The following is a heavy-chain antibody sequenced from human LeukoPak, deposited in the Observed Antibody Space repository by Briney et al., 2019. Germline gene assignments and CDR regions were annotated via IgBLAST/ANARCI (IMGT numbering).Heavy chain of an antibody. J-gene: IGHJ5*02. Sequence: SETLSLTCTVSGYSISSGYYWGWIRQPPGKGLEWIANIYYSGSTYLNPSLKSRVTISIGTSKNQFSLKLTSVTAADTAVYYCARLVPPGWFDPWGQGTLVTVSS. CDR2: IYYSGST. D-gene: IGHD6-6*01. CDR3: ARLVPPGWFDP. CDR1: GYSISSGYY. V-gene: IGHV4-38-2*02.